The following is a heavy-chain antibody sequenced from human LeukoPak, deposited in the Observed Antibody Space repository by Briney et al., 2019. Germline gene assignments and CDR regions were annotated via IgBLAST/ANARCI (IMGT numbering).Heavy chain of an antibody. CDR3: ARITMTTSGWYFDL. CDR1: VYTFTSYY. CDR2: VHPSGGST. Sequence: ASVTLSCKASVYTFTSYYMHWLRQAPGQGLEWMGIVHPSGGSTSYAQKFQGRVTMTRDTATSTVYMELSSLRSEDTALYYCARITMTTSGWYFDLWGRGSLVTVSS. J-gene: IGHJ2*01. V-gene: IGHV1-46*01. D-gene: IGHD3-22*01.